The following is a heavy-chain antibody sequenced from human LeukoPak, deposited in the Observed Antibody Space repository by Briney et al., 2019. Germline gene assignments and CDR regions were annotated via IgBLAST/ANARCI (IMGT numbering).Heavy chain of an antibody. CDR1: GGSISSSSYH. D-gene: IGHD1-1*01. V-gene: IGHV4-39*07. CDR2: VFFNGDT. J-gene: IGHJ3*02. CDR3: ARSVSAWNHAFDI. Sequence: SETLSLTCTVSGGSISSSSYHWGWIRQSPGKGLEWVASVFFNGDTYYNPSLKSRVTISVDTSKDQFSLKLSSVTAADTAVYYCARSVSAWNHAFDIWGQGTMVTVSS.